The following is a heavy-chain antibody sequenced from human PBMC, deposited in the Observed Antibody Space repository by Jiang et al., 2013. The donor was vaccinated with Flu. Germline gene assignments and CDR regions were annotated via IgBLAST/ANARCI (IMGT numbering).Heavy chain of an antibody. CDR3: ARGYDIVVVVAASNDAFDI. Sequence: KPSETLSLTCAVYGGVLQWLLLELDPPAPRKGLEWIGEINHSGSTNYNPSLKSRVTISVDTSKNQFSLKLSSVTAADTAVYYCARGYDIVVVVAASNDAFDIWGQGTMVTVSS. D-gene: IGHD2-15*01. V-gene: IGHV4-34*01. CDR2: INHSGST. CDR1: GGVLQWLL. J-gene: IGHJ3*02.